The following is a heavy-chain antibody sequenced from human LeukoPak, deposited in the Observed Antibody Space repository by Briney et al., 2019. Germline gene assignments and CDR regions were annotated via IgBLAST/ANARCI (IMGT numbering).Heavy chain of an antibody. D-gene: IGHD2-2*01. CDR3: AKDVVVVPTATHFDY. Sequence: PGGSLRLSCAASGFTFSDYYMSWIRQAPGKGLEWVSGISGSAGSTYYADSVKGRFTISRDNSKNTLYLQMNSLRAEDTAVYFCAKDVVVVPTATHFDYWGQGTLVTVSS. CDR2: ISGSAGST. CDR1: GFTFSDYY. V-gene: IGHV3-23*01. J-gene: IGHJ4*02.